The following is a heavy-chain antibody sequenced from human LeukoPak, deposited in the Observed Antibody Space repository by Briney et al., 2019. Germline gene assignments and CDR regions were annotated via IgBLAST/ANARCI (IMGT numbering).Heavy chain of an antibody. D-gene: IGHD3-10*01. CDR2: IYPGDSDS. V-gene: IGHV5-51*01. Sequence: GESLKISCKGSGYSFTSYWIGWVRQMPGIGLEWMGIIYPGDSDSRYSPSFQGQDTISADKSISTAYLQWSSLKASDTAMYYCARLTYYGSGSNPLDYWGQGTLVTVSS. J-gene: IGHJ4*02. CDR3: ARLTYYGSGSNPLDY. CDR1: GYSFTSYW.